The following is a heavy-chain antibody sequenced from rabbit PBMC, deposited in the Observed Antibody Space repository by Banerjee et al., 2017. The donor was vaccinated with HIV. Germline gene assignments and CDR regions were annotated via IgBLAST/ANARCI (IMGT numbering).Heavy chain of an antibody. CDR2: IDAGSSGST. Sequence: QSLEESGGGLVKPEGPLTLICTASGFDFSSIVMCWVRQAPGKGLEWIACIDAGSSGSTYYASWAKGRFTISKTSSTTVTLQMTSLTAADTATYFCARSAYAGGAGDGLNLWDPGTLVTVS. CDR3: ARSAYAGGAGDGLNL. V-gene: IGHV1S40*01. D-gene: IGHD4-2*01. CDR1: GFDFSSIV. J-gene: IGHJ4*01.